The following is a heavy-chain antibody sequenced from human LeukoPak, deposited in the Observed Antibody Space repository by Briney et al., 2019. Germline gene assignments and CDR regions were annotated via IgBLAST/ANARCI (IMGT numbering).Heavy chain of an antibody. CDR3: ARHTVWAGYYYYYGMDV. CDR1: GDSISSSSYY. D-gene: IGHD4-11*01. V-gene: IGHV4-39*01. CDR2: IYYSGST. J-gene: IGHJ6*02. Sequence: SETLSLTCTVSGDSISSSSYYWGWIRQPPGKGLEWIGSIYYSGSTYYNPSLKSRVTISVDTSKNQFSLKLSSVTAADTAVYYCARHTVWAGYYYYYGMDVWGQGTTVTVSS.